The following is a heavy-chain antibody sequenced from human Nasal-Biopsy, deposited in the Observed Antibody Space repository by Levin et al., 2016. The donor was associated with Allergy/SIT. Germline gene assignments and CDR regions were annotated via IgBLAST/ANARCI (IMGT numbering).Heavy chain of an antibody. CDR1: GFTFSHRG. D-gene: IGHD3-16*02. CDR3: ARDVGQGDYTWGSSRPYHLFGMDV. Sequence: LSLTCVGAGFTFSHRGMHWVRQAPGKGLEWVAMIWYDGRNRYYGDSTKGRFTISRDDSKETLYLDMSSLRAEDTAVYYCARDVGQGDYTWGSSRPYHLFGMDVWGQGTTVTVSS. J-gene: IGHJ6*02. CDR2: IWYDGRNR. V-gene: IGHV3-33*01.